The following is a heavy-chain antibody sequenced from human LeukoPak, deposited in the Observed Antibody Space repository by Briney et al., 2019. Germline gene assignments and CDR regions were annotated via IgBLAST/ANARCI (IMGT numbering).Heavy chain of an antibody. CDR1: GGSLSSYY. CDR2: IYYSGST. J-gene: IGHJ5*02. D-gene: IGHD3-22*01. CDR3: ASPVRHYLDSSRYSTYNWFDP. Sequence: SETLSLTCTVSGGSLSSYYWSWIRQPPGTGLEWIGRIYYSGSTYYNPSLQSRVTISVDPSKNQLALNLSSVTAADTAVHYCASPVRHYLDSSRYSTYNWFDPWGQGTLVTVSS. V-gene: IGHV4-59*05.